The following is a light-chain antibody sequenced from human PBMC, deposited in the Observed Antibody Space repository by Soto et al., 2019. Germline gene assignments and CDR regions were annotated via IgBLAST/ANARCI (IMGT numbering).Light chain of an antibody. CDR1: QSVSSN. CDR2: GAS. CDR3: QQYGSSSWT. V-gene: IGKV3-20*01. J-gene: IGKJ1*01. Sequence: EIGLTRSPATLTLSPGEIATLSCRASQSVSSNLAWYQQKPGQAPRLLIYGASSRATGIPDRFSGSGSGTDFTLTISRLEPEDFAVYYCQQYGSSSWTFGQGTKVDIK.